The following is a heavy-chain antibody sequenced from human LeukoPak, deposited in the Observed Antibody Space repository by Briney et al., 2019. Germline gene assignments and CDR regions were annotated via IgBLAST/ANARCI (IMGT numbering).Heavy chain of an antibody. J-gene: IGHJ5*02. D-gene: IGHD6-13*01. Sequence: SETLSLTCTVSGGSISSSSHYWGWIRQPPGKGVEWIGSIHYSGSTYYNPSLKSRGTISVDTSKNQFSLKLSSVTAADTAVYYCASWYSSSWQYWFDPWGQGTLVTVSS. CDR3: ASWYSSSWQYWFDP. CDR2: IHYSGST. V-gene: IGHV4-39*01. CDR1: GGSISSSSHY.